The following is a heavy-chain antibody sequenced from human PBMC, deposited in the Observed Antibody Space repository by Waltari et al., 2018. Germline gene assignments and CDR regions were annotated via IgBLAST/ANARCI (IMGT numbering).Heavy chain of an antibody. Sequence: VQLVQSGAEVKKPGSSVKVSCKASGGPFSSYAISWVRQAPGKGLEWMGRVDPEDGETIYAEKFQGRVTITADTSTDTAYMELSSLRSEDTAVYYCATVDSRDAFDIWGQGTMVTVSS. J-gene: IGHJ3*02. D-gene: IGHD3-22*01. CDR3: ATVDSRDAFDI. CDR1: GGPFSSYA. CDR2: VDPEDGET. V-gene: IGHV1-69-2*01.